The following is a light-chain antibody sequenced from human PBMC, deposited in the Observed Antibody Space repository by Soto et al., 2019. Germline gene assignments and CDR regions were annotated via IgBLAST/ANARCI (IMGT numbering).Light chain of an antibody. CDR1: QGISSA. CDR2: DAS. Sequence: AIQLTQSPSSLSASVGDRVTITCRASQGISSALAWYQQNPGKAPKLLIYDASSLESGVPSRFSGSGSGTDFTLTISSLQPEEFATYYCQQFNSYPRTFGQGTKVEIK. CDR3: QQFNSYPRT. J-gene: IGKJ1*01. V-gene: IGKV1-13*02.